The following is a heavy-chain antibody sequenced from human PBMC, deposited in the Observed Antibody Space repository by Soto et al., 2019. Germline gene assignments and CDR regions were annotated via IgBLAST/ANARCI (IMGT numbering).Heavy chain of an antibody. CDR3: AWDGTGTTSYYYGMDV. CDR2: IYYSGST. Sequence: QVQLQESGPGLVKPSQPLSLTCTVSGGSISSGDYYWSWIRQPPGKGLEWIGYIYYSGSTYYNPSRKCRVNKSVDPSQNQSSLKLGSVTAADTAVYYWAWDGTGTTSYYYGMDVWGQGTTVTVS. CDR1: GGSISSGDYY. D-gene: IGHD1-7*01. J-gene: IGHJ6*02. V-gene: IGHV4-30-4*01.